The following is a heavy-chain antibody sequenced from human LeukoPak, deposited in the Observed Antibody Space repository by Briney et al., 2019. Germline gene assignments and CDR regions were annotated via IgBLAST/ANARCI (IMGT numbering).Heavy chain of an antibody. D-gene: IGHD3-16*02. CDR1: GGSISSYY. Sequence: PSETLSLTCTVSGGSISSYYWSWIRQPPGKGLEWIGYIYYSGSTNYNPSLKSRVTISVDTSKNQFSLKLSSVTAADTAVYYCARATGPPVTDYVWGSYRYRTGYYYYYMDVWGKGTTVTISS. V-gene: IGHV4-59*01. J-gene: IGHJ6*03. CDR2: IYYSGST. CDR3: ARATGPPVTDYVWGSYRYRTGYYYYYMDV.